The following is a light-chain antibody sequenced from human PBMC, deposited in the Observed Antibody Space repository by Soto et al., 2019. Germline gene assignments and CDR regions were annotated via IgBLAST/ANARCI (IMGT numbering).Light chain of an antibody. Sequence: DIQMTQSPATLSASVRERVTSIRRASQSINRWLAWYQQKPWKAPKLLIYRTTVQQSGDPPRFSGSGSVTESTLTIGSLQPDDFAPYFCQQYKRFSWTFGQGTKVEF. J-gene: IGKJ1*01. V-gene: IGKV1-5*03. CDR1: QSINRW. CDR3: QQYKRFSWT. CDR2: RTT.